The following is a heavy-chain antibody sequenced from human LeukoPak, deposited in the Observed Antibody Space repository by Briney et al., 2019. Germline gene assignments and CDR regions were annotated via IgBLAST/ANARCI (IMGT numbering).Heavy chain of an antibody. CDR3: ARRLRWYDAFDI. Sequence: GASVKVSCKASGGTFSSYAISWVRQAPGQGLEWMGRIIPILGIANYAQKFQGRVTITADKSTSTAYMELSSLRSEDTAVYYCARRLRWYDAFDIWGQGTMVTVSS. CDR1: GGTFSSYA. J-gene: IGHJ3*02. V-gene: IGHV1-69*04. D-gene: IGHD4-17*01. CDR2: IIPILGIA.